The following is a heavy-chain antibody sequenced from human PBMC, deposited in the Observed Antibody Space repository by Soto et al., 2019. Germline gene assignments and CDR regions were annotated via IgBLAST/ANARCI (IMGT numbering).Heavy chain of an antibody. CDR1: GYSFTSYW. CDR2: IDPSDSYT. D-gene: IGHD3-22*01. Sequence: GESLKISCRGSGYSFTSYWISWVRQMPGKGLEWMGRIDPSDSYTNYSPSFQGHVTISADKSISTAYLQWSSLKASDTAMYYCARRYYYDSSGYYYSWAFDIWGQGTMVTVSS. V-gene: IGHV5-10-1*01. CDR3: ARRYYYDSSGYYYSWAFDI. J-gene: IGHJ3*02.